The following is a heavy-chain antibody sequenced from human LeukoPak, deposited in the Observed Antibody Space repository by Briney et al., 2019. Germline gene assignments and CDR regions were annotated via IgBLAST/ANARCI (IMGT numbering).Heavy chain of an antibody. CDR3: GRVVIAARIQTIDY. J-gene: IGHJ4*02. CDR1: GGSFSGYY. Sequence: KPSETLSLTCAVYGGSFSGYYWSWIRQPPGKGLEWIGEINHSGSTNYNPSLKSRVTISVDTSKNQFSLKLSSVTAADTAVYYCGRVVIAARIQTIDYWGQGTLVTVSS. D-gene: IGHD6-6*01. CDR2: INHSGST. V-gene: IGHV4-34*01.